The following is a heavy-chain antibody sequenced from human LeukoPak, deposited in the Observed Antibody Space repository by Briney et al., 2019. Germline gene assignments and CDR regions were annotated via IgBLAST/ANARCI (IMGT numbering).Heavy chain of an antibody. V-gene: IGHV4-59*01. CDR1: GGSISSYY. Sequence: PSETLSLTCTVPGGSISSYYWSWIRQPPGEGLEWIGYIYYSGSTNYNPSLKSRVTISVDTSKNQFSLKLSSVTAADTAVYYCARARVGATNNFDYWGQGTLVTVSS. J-gene: IGHJ4*02. D-gene: IGHD1-26*01. CDR3: ARARVGATNNFDY. CDR2: IYYSGST.